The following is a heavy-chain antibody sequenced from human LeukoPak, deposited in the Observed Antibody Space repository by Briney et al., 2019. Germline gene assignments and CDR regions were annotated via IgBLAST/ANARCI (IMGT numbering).Heavy chain of an antibody. Sequence: GRSLRLSCAASGFTFSSYGMHWVRQAPGKGLEWVAVIWYDGSNKYYADSVKGRFTISRDNSKNTLYLQMNSLRAEDTAVYYCARTLYGSGSYSFDYWGQGTLVTVSS. V-gene: IGHV3-33*01. CDR3: ARTLYGSGSYSFDY. CDR2: IWYDGSNK. J-gene: IGHJ4*02. CDR1: GFTFSSYG. D-gene: IGHD3-10*01.